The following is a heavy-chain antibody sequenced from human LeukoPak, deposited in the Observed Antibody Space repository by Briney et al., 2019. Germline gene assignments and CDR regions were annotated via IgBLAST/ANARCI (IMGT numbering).Heavy chain of an antibody. Sequence: PSETLSLTCAVYGGSFSGYYWSWIRQPPGRGLEWIGEINHRGSTDYNPSLKSRVTISVGTSKNQFSLKVRSVTAADTAVYFCARGLSSLIVQTYMDVWGKGTTVTVSS. D-gene: IGHD2/OR15-2a*01. V-gene: IGHV4-34*01. CDR2: INHRGST. CDR3: ARGLSSLIVQTYMDV. J-gene: IGHJ6*03. CDR1: GGSFSGYY.